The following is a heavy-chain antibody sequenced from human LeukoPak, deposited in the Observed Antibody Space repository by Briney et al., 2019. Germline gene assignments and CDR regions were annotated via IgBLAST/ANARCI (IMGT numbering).Heavy chain of an antibody. CDR1: GGSISSYY. CDR2: IYYSGST. Sequence: PSETLSLTCTVSGGSISSYYWSWIRQPPGKGLEWIGYIYYSGSTNCNPSLKSRVTISIDTSKNQFSLKLSSVTAADTAVYYCAKSARGHNPRGWEPDAFDIWGQGTMVIVSS. J-gene: IGHJ3*02. CDR3: AKSARGHNPRGWEPDAFDI. V-gene: IGHV4-59*08. D-gene: IGHD6-19*01.